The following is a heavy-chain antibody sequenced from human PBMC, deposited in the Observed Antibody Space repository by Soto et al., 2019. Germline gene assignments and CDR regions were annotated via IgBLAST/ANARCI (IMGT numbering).Heavy chain of an antibody. D-gene: IGHD6-13*01. CDR3: ARILITAAGTTYYYYGMDV. J-gene: IGHJ6*02. Sequence: QVTLKESGPVLVKPTETLTLTCTVSGFSLSNVRMGVSWIRQPPGKALEWLAHIFSNDEKSYSTSLKSRLTISKDTSKSQVVLTMTNMDPVDTATYYCARILITAAGTTYYYYGMDVWGQGTTVTVSS. V-gene: IGHV2-26*01. CDR1: GFSLSNVRMG. CDR2: IFSNDEK.